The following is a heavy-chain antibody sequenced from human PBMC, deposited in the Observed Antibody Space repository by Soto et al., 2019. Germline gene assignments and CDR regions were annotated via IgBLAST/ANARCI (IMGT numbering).Heavy chain of an antibody. J-gene: IGHJ5*02. CDR1: GGSFSGYY. CDR3: AVAYCGGDCYKSLRNNWFDP. CDR2: INHSGST. D-gene: IGHD2-21*01. V-gene: IGHV4-34*01. Sequence: SETLSLTCAVYGGSFSGYYWSWIRQPPGKGLEWIGEINHSGSTNYNPSLKSRVTISVDTSKNQFSLKLSSVTAADTAVYYCAVAYCGGDCYKSLRNNWFDPWGQGTLVTVSS.